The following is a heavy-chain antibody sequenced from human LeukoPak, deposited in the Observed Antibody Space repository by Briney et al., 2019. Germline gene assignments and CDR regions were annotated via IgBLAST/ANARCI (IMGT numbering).Heavy chain of an antibody. J-gene: IGHJ4*02. V-gene: IGHV1-46*01. CDR3: ARGLPVTN. Sequence: ASVKVSCKAFGYTFTSNYMHWGRQAPGQGPKGRGVISPSGGSTTYAQKFQGRVTLTRDMCTSTDYLEMSSLRSADTAVYYCARGLPVTNWGQGTLVTVSS. D-gene: IGHD4-17*01. CDR1: GYTFTSNY. CDR2: ISPSGGST.